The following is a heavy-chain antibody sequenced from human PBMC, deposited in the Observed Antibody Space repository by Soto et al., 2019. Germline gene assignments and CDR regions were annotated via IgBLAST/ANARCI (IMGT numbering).Heavy chain of an antibody. CDR1: GFTLSSYA. CDR3: ARGILTWELAFDY. J-gene: IGHJ4*02. D-gene: IGHD1-26*01. Sequence: GGSLRLSCAASGFTLSSYAMHWVRQAPGKGLEWVAVISYDGNNKNYADSVKGRFTISRDNSKNTLYLQMNSLRAEDTAVYYCARGILTWELAFDYWGQGTLVTVSS. V-gene: IGHV3-30*14. CDR2: ISYDGNNK.